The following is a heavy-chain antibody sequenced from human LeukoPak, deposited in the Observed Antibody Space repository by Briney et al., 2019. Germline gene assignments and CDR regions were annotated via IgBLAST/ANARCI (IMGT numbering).Heavy chain of an antibody. D-gene: IGHD3-10*01. CDR3: AKDQGFGDPPSDY. CDR1: GFTFSSYA. Sequence: GGSLRLSCAASGFTFSSYAMSWVRQAPGKGLEWVSAISGSGRSTYYAGSVKGRFTISRDNSKNTLYLQMNSLRAEDTAIYYCAKDQGFGDPPSDYWGQGTLVTVSS. CDR2: ISGSGRST. V-gene: IGHV3-23*01. J-gene: IGHJ4*02.